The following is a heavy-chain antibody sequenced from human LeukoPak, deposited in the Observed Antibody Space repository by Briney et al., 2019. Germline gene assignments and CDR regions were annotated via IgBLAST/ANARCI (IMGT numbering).Heavy chain of an antibody. V-gene: IGHV3-7*04. Sequence: GGSLRLSCAASGFTFSAYLMGWVRQAPGKGLGWVANIKQDGSEQYYVDSVKGRFTISRDNTQNSLYLQMNTLRAEDPALDYCPRDPLSNWGGYWGQGTPVTVSS. CDR1: GFTFSAYL. D-gene: IGHD7-27*01. CDR3: PRDPLSNWGGY. CDR2: IKQDGSEQ. J-gene: IGHJ4*02.